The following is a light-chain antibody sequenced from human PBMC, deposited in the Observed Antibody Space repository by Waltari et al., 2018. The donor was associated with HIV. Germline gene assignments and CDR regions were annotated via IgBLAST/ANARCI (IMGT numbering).Light chain of an antibody. CDR3: QSYDSSLSVNWV. Sequence: QSVLTPPPSVSGAPGQRVTISCTGITSNIGAGYDVPWYQHLPGTAPKLLIYGNNNRPSGVPDRFSGSRSGTSSSLAITGLQAEDEAVYYCQSYDSSLSVNWVFGGGTKLTVL. J-gene: IGLJ3*02. CDR1: TSNIGAGYD. V-gene: IGLV1-40*01. CDR2: GNN.